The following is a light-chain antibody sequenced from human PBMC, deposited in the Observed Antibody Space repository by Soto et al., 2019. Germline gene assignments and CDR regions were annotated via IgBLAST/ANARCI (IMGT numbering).Light chain of an antibody. Sequence: QSALTQPASVSGSPGQSITISCTGTSSDIGAYNYVSWYQQYPGRAPKLMIYEVNNRPSGVSNRFSGSKSGNTASLTISGLQAEDEADYYCSSFTATTTSEVCAV. J-gene: IGLJ7*01. CDR2: EVN. CDR3: SSFTATTTSEVCAV. CDR1: SSDIGAYNY. V-gene: IGLV2-14*01.